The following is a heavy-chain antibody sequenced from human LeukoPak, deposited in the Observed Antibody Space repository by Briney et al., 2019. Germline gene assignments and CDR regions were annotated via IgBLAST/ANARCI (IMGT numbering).Heavy chain of an antibody. CDR2: IKQDGSEE. CDR3: ARGLVPGFLDY. Sequence: GSLRLFCSASGFTFSSYWMSWVRQASGEGLEWVANIKQDGSEEVYVDSVKGRFTISRDNAKNTLYLQMNSLRAEDTAVYYCARGLVPGFLDYWGQGTPVTVSS. D-gene: IGHD3/OR15-3a*01. J-gene: IGHJ4*02. CDR1: GFTFSSYW. V-gene: IGHV3-7*02.